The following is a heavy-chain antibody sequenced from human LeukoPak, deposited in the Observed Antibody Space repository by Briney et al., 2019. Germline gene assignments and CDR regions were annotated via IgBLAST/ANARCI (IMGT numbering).Heavy chain of an antibody. CDR3: ARGGYSADY. J-gene: IGHJ4*02. V-gene: IGHV4-61*02. CDR1: GGSISSGSYY. D-gene: IGHD3-22*01. Sequence: SQTLSLTCTVSGGSISSGSYYWSWIRQAAGKGLEWIGRIYTSGSTNYNPSLKSRVTISVDTSKNQFSLKLSSVTAADTAVYYCARGGYSADYWGQGTLVTVSS. CDR2: IYTSGST.